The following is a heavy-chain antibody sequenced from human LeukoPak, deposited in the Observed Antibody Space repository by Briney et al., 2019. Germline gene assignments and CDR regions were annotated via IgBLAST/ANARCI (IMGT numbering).Heavy chain of an antibody. D-gene: IGHD3-10*01. CDR2: IWYDGSNK. CDR1: GFTFSSYG. CDR3: ARDRGAVRGVHFDY. V-gene: IGHV3-33*01. J-gene: IGHJ4*02. Sequence: GGSLRLSCAASGFTFSSYGMHWVRRAPGKGLEWVAVIWYDGSNKYYADSVKGRFTISRDNSKNTLYLQMNSLRAEDTAVYYCARDRGAVRGVHFDYWGQGTLVTVYS.